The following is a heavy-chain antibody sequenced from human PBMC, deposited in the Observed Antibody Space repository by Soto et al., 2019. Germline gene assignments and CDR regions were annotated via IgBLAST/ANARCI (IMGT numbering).Heavy chain of an antibody. CDR3: ATDRGGYCSGGSCAEAWFDP. Sequence: QVQLVQSGAEEKKPGASVKVSCKASGYTFTTYRMNWLRQAPGQRPEWMGWINVGNGGTKYSQKFQGRVSITRDTSASTAYMQLSRLRSDDTAVYYCATDRGGYCSGGSCAEAWFDPWGQGTLVTVTS. CDR2: INVGNGGT. V-gene: IGHV1-3*05. D-gene: IGHD2-15*01. J-gene: IGHJ5*02. CDR1: GYTFTTYR.